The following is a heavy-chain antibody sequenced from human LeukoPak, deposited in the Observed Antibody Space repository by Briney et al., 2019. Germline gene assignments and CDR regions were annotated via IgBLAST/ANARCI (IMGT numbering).Heavy chain of an antibody. J-gene: IGHJ4*02. D-gene: IGHD2-2*01. CDR3: ARDTGFGCSSTSCYWYYFDY. V-gene: IGHV1-18*04. Sequence: ASVKVSCKASGYTFTSYGISWVRQAPGQGLEWMGWISAYNGNTNYAQKLQGRVTMTTDTSTSTAYMELRSPRSDDTAVYYCARDTGFGCSSTSCYWYYFDYWGQGTLVTVSS. CDR1: GYTFTSYG. CDR2: ISAYNGNT.